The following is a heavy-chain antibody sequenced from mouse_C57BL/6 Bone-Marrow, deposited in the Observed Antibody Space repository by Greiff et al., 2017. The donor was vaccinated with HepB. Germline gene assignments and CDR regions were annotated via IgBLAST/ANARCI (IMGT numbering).Heavy chain of an antibody. J-gene: IGHJ1*03. D-gene: IGHD1-1*01. CDR2: IWRGGST. CDR3: AKNSRDYGSSYWYFDV. CDR1: GFSLTSYG. Sequence: VKLVESGPGLVQPSQSLSITCTVSGFSLTSYGVHWVRQSPGKGLEWLGVIWRGGSTDYNAAFMSRLSITKDNSKSQVFFKMNSLQADDTAIYYCAKNSRDYGSSYWYFDVWGTGTTVTVSS. V-gene: IGHV2-5*01.